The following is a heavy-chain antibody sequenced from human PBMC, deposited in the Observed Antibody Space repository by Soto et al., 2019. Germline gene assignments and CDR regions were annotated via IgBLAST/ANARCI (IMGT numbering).Heavy chain of an antibody. D-gene: IGHD3-9*01. J-gene: IGHJ4*02. CDR1: GDSVSSKSAA. V-gene: IGHV6-1*01. CDR2: TYYRSKWYV. Sequence: SQTLSLTCVISGDSVSSKSAAWNWIRQSPSRGLEWLGKTYYRSKWYVDYAVSVQSRMTINVGTSRNQFSLQLNSVTPDDTAVYFCARDLVMGSFDCRGQGTLVTVPQ. CDR3: ARDLVMGSFDC.